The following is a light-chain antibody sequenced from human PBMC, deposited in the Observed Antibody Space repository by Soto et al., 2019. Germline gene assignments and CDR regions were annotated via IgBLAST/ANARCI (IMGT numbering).Light chain of an antibody. CDR2: QNN. Sequence: SYELTQPPSVSVSPGQKDSITCSGDKLGDKYACWYQQKPGQSPVLVIYQNNKRPSGIPERFSGSNFGNTATLTNSGTQAMDEADYYCQAWDSSTVVFGGGTKLTVL. V-gene: IGLV3-1*01. J-gene: IGLJ2*01. CDR3: QAWDSSTVV. CDR1: KLGDKY.